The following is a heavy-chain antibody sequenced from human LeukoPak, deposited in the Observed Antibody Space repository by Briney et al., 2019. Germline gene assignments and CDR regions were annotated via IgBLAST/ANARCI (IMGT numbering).Heavy chain of an antibody. CDR1: GFTFSSYG. CDR3: AKDRCSNGIGCYYYYMDV. CDR2: IQYDGSNE. V-gene: IGHV3-30*02. Sequence: GGSLRLSCAASGFTFSSYGMHWVRQAPGKGLEWVAYIQYDGSNEQCADSVKGRFSISRDSSKNILYLQVNSLRAEDTAVYYCAKDRCSNGIGCYYYYMDVWGKGTTVTISS. J-gene: IGHJ6*03. D-gene: IGHD2-8*01.